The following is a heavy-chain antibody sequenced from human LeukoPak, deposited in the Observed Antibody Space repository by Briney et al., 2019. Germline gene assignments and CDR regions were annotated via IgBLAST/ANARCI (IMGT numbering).Heavy chain of an antibody. Sequence: GGSLRLSCAASEFTLRSYWVEWVRQAPGKGLEWVANIKQDGSEKYYVDSVKGRFTISRDNSRNTLDLQMNSLRTEDTAVYYCARDRVGAAELDYWGQGTLVTVSS. D-gene: IGHD6-25*01. V-gene: IGHV3-7*01. CDR2: IKQDGSEK. CDR3: ARDRVGAAELDY. CDR1: EFTLRSYW. J-gene: IGHJ4*02.